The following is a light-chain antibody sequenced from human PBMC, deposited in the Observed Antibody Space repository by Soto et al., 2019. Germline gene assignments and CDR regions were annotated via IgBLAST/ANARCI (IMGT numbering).Light chain of an antibody. V-gene: IGKV1-33*01. J-gene: IGKJ4*01. Sequence: IRLTQSPTSLSASVGDRVTITCQASQYIGNYLNWYQQKPGEAPRLLISDASNLEPGVPSRFSGSGSGADFTFIISSLQPEDVETYSCQQYDNIILSFGAGTKVEIX. CDR2: DAS. CDR1: QYIGNY. CDR3: QQYDNIILS.